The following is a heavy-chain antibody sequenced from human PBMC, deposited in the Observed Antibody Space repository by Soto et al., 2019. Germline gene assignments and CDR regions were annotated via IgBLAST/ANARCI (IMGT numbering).Heavy chain of an antibody. V-gene: IGHV1-18*01. CDR1: GYTFTNCG. Sequence: QVQLMQSGAEVQKPGASVKVSCRASGYTFTNCGIAWVRQAPGQGLEWMGWISPYKGNTHYTQKFQGRVTMTTDTSTSTAYMELRSLRSDDTAVYYCSRYLDGSGSYYTDYWGQGALITVSS. D-gene: IGHD3-10*01. J-gene: IGHJ4*02. CDR3: SRYLDGSGSYYTDY. CDR2: ISPYKGNT.